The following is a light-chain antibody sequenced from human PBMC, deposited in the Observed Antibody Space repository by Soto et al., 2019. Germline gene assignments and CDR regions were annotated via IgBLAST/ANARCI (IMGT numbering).Light chain of an antibody. CDR1: ASTIGRNY. J-gene: IGLJ1*01. CDR3: AAWDDNLSGLYV. Sequence: QSVLTQSPSASGTPGQRVTISCSGSASTIGRNYVYWYQQLPGTAPKLLIYRNSPRPSGVPDRFSGSKSGTSASLAISGLRSEDEADYYCAAWDDNLSGLYVFGAGTKVTVL. V-gene: IGLV1-47*01. CDR2: RNS.